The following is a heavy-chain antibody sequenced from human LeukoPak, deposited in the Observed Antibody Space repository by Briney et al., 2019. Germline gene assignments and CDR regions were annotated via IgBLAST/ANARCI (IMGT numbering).Heavy chain of an antibody. J-gene: IGHJ6*03. Sequence: GGSLRLSCAASGFTFSSYGMHWVRQAPGKGLEWVAFIRYDGSNKYYADSVKGRFTISRDNSKNTLYLQMNSLRAEDTAVYYCAKDRMVRGPYYMDVWGKGTTVTISS. CDR2: IRYDGSNK. V-gene: IGHV3-30*02. CDR3: AKDRMVRGPYYMDV. D-gene: IGHD3-10*01. CDR1: GFTFSSYG.